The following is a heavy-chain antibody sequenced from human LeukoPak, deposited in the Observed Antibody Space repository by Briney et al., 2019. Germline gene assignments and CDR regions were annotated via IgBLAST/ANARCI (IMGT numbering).Heavy chain of an antibody. CDR2: ISYDGSNK. J-gene: IGHJ6*03. Sequence: GGSLRLSCAASGFTFSSYAMHWVRQAPGKGLEWVAVISYDGSNKYYTDSVKGRFTISRDNSKNTLYLQMNSLRAEDTTVYYCARGPPEFLYFYYYMDVWGKGTTVTVSS. D-gene: IGHD3/OR15-3a*01. CDR1: GFTFSSYA. CDR3: ARGPPEFLYFYYYMDV. V-gene: IGHV3-30-3*01.